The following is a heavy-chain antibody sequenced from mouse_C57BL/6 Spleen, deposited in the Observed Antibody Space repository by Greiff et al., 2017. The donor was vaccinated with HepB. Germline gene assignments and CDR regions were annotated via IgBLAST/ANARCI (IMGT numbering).Heavy chain of an antibody. J-gene: IGHJ4*01. CDR1: GFTFSSYA. CDR3: TREDYDGRDYAMDY. D-gene: IGHD2-3*01. V-gene: IGHV5-9-1*02. Sequence: EVHLVESGEGLVKPGGSLKLSCAASGFTFSSYAMSWVRQTPEKRLEWVAYISSGGDYIYYADTVKGRFTISRDNARNTLYLQMSSLKSEDTAMYYCTREDYDGRDYAMDYWGQGTSVTVSS. CDR2: ISSGGDYI.